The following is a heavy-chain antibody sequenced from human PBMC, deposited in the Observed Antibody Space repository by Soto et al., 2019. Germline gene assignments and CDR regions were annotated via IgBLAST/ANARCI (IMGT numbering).Heavy chain of an antibody. Sequence: LSLTCTVSGGSISSGAYSWSWIRQPPGKGLEWIGYIYYSGSTYYNPSLKSRVTISVDTSKNQFSLKLSSVTAADTAVYYCARDRDSSPSFFDYWGQGTLVTVSS. CDR1: GGSISSGAYS. CDR2: IYYSGST. CDR3: ARDRDSSPSFFDY. D-gene: IGHD6-13*01. V-gene: IGHV4-31*03. J-gene: IGHJ4*02.